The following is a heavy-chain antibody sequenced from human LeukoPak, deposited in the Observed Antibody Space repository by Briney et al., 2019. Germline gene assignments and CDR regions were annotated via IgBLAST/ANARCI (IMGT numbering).Heavy chain of an antibody. V-gene: IGHV3-23*01. J-gene: IGHJ4*02. CDR1: GFA. D-gene: IGHD3-9*01. CDR3: TSGRTGYHYFDY. CDR2: ISGSDGST. Sequence: PGGSLRLSCAASGFAMSWVRQAPGKGLEWVSAISGSDGSTYYADSVKGRFTISRDNFKNTLYLQMNSLRAEDTAVYYCTSGRTGYHYFDYWGQGTLVTVSS.